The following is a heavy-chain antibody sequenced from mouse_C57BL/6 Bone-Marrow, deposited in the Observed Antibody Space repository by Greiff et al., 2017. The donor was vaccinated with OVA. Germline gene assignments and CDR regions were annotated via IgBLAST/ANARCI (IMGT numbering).Heavy chain of an antibody. J-gene: IGHJ1*03. CDR2: INPNNGGT. CDR3: ARRYDGLWYFEV. CDR1: GYTFTDYY. Sequence: VQLQQSGPELVKPGASVKISCKASGYTFTDYYMNWVKQSHGKSLEWIGDINPNNGGTSYNQKFKGKATLTVDKSSSTAYMELRSLTSEDSAVYYCARRYDGLWYFEVWGTGTTVTVSS. D-gene: IGHD2-3*01. V-gene: IGHV1-26*01.